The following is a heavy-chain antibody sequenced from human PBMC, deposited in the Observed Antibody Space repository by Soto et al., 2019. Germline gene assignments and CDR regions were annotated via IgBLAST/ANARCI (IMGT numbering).Heavy chain of an antibody. J-gene: IGHJ1*01. CDR1: GYTFTSYY. V-gene: IGHV1-46*01. D-gene: IGHD3-22*01. CDR3: ARDQDLYYYDSSGYNLQH. CDR2: INPSGGST. Sequence: GASVKVSCKASGYTFTSYYMHWVRQAPGQGLEWMGIINPSGGSTSYAQKFQGRVTMTRDTSTSTVYMELSSLRSEDTAVYYCARDQDLYYYDSSGYNLQHWGQGTLVTVSS.